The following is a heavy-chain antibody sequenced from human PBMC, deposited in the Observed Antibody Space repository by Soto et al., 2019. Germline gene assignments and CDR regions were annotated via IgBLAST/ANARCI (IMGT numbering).Heavy chain of an antibody. CDR3: ARDQEYSTSGLYWFDL. V-gene: IGHV1-18*04. J-gene: IGHJ5*02. Sequence: VQLVQSGAEVKKPGASVKVSCQASGYTFTSYGIAWVRQAPGQDLEWMGWISAYNGDTNHAQRLQGRVTMTTDTSTSTVYMELKSLKSDDTAVYYCARDQEYSTSGLYWFDLWGQGTLVTVSA. CDR1: GYTFTSYG. CDR2: ISAYNGDT. D-gene: IGHD6-6*01.